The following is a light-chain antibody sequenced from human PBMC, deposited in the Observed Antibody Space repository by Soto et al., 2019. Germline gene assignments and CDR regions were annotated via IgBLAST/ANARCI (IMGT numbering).Light chain of an antibody. Sequence: EIVMTQSPATLSVSPGERVTLPCRASQSVSTHLAWYQQRPGQAPRLLIYGASTRATGVPGRFSGSGSGTEFTLTISSLPSEAFALYFCQQYYDWPPKYTFGQGTKLEIK. CDR3: QQYYDWPPKYT. CDR2: GAS. J-gene: IGKJ2*01. V-gene: IGKV3-15*01. CDR1: QSVSTH.